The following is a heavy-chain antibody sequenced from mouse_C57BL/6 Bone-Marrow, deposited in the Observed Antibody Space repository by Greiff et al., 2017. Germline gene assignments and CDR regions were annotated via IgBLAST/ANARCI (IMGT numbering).Heavy chain of an antibody. V-gene: IGHV14-2*01. CDR1: GFNIKDYY. J-gene: IGHJ4*01. CDR3: ARWSNYDYAMDY. D-gene: IGHD2-5*01. Sequence: VQLQQSGAELVKPGASVKLSCTASGFNIKDYYMHWVKQRTEQGLEWIGRIDPEDGETKYAPKFPGKATITADTSSNTAYLLLSSLTSEDTAVYYCARWSNYDYAMDYWGQGTSVTVSS. CDR2: IDPEDGET.